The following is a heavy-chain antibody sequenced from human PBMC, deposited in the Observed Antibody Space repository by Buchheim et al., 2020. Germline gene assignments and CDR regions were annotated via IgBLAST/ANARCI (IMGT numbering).Heavy chain of an antibody. V-gene: IGHV3-30*18. J-gene: IGHJ4*02. Sequence: QVQLVESGGGVVQPGRSLRLSCAASGFTFSSYGMHWVRQAPGKGLEWVAVISYDGSNKYYADSVKGRFTISRDNSKNPLYLQMNSLRAEDTAVYYCAKDRQVFDYWGQGTL. CDR1: GFTFSSYG. CDR2: ISYDGSNK. CDR3: AKDRQVFDY.